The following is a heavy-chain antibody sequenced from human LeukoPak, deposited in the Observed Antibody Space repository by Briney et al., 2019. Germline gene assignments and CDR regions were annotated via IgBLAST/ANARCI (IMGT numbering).Heavy chain of an antibody. V-gene: IGHV3-23*01. D-gene: IGHD3-9*01. CDR1: GFTFSTYA. CDR2: INGGGGDT. J-gene: IGHJ4*02. Sequence: GGSLRLSCAASGFTFSTYAMSWVRRPPGKGLEWVSAINGGGGDTFYADSVKGRFTISRDNSKDTLYLQMTTLRAEDTAVYYCAKMRYFDWSPGFWGQGALVIVSS. CDR3: AKMRYFDWSPGF.